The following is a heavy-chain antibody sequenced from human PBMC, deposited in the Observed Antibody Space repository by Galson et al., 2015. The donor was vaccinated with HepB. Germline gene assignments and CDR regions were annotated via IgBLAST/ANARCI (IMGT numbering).Heavy chain of an antibody. Sequence: SLRLSCAASGFTFRNYAMNWVRQAPGKGLEWVSVVSDTGGDTYYADSVKGRFTTSRDNSNNTLFLQMNSLRAEDTAIYYCAKGNSGSRYSAMDVWGQGTTVTVSS. CDR1: GFTFRNYA. D-gene: IGHD1-26*01. CDR2: VSDTGGDT. CDR3: AKGNSGSRYSAMDV. J-gene: IGHJ6*02. V-gene: IGHV3-23*01.